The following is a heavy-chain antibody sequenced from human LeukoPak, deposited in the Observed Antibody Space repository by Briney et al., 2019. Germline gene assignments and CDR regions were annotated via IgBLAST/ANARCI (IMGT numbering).Heavy chain of an antibody. J-gene: IGHJ4*02. D-gene: IGHD3-10*01. CDR1: GGSISTYY. Sequence: SETLSLTCSVSGGSISTYYWSWIRQLPGKGLEWIGYIYYTGTTNYNPSLRSRVTISVDTSRNQFSLKLSSVTAADTAVYYCARDGDRGVFDYWGQGTLVTVSS. CDR2: IYYTGTT. V-gene: IGHV4-59*12. CDR3: ARDGDRGVFDY.